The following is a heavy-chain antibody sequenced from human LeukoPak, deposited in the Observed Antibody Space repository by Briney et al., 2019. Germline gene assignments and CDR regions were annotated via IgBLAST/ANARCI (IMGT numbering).Heavy chain of an antibody. D-gene: IGHD3-22*01. Sequence: ASVKVSCKASGYTFTSYGLRWVRQAPGHGLEWMGWISAYYGNTHYAQKLQGRVTLTTEASPSTDYMELRRPRSDENAALYSAQDGDYRDCSGYLDYWGQGTLVTDSS. J-gene: IGHJ4*02. CDR2: ISAYYGNT. CDR1: GYTFTSYG. V-gene: IGHV1-18*01. CDR3: AQDGDYRDCSGYLDY.